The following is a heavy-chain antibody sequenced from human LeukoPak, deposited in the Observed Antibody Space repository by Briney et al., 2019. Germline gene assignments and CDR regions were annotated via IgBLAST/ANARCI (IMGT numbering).Heavy chain of an antibody. V-gene: IGHV4-59*01. CDR1: GGSISSYY. CDR2: IYYSGST. CDR3: ASQELLWFGESRFDP. Sequence: SETLSLTCTVSGGSISSYYWSWIRQPPGKGLEWIGYIYYSGSTNYNPSLKSRVTISVDTSKNQFSLKLSSATAADTAVYYCASQELLWFGESRFDPWGQGTLVTVSS. J-gene: IGHJ5*02. D-gene: IGHD3-10*01.